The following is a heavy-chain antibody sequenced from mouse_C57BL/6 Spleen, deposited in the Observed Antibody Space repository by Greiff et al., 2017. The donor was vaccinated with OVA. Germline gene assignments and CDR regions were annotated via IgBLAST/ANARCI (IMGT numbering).Heavy chain of an antibody. Sequence: QVQLKESGAELVKPGASVKISCKASGYAFSSYWMNWVKQRPGKGLEWIGQIYPGDGDPNYNGKFKGKATLTADKSSSTAYMQLSSLTSEDSAVYFCARGLLRAMDYWGQGTSVTVSS. CDR3: ARGLLRAMDY. V-gene: IGHV1-80*01. J-gene: IGHJ4*01. CDR2: IYPGDGDP. CDR1: GYAFSSYW. D-gene: IGHD2-10*01.